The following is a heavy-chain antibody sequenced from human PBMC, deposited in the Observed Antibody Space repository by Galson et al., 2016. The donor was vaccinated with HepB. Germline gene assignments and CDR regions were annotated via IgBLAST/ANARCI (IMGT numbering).Heavy chain of an antibody. J-gene: IGHJ6*02. D-gene: IGHD6-25*01. V-gene: IGHV3-33*01. CDR1: GFSFSDHG. CDR2: IWSDGRNQ. Sequence: SLRLSCAASGFSFSDHGMHWVRQAPGKGLEWVALIWSDGRNQYYVDSVKGRFTISRDNAKSTLYLQLSSLGAEDTALYYCARDRGSGSLDYGVDVWGQGTTVIVS. CDR3: ARDRGSGSLDYGVDV.